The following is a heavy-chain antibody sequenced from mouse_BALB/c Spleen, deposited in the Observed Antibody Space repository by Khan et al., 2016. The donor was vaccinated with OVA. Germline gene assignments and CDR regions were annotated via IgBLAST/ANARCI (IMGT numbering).Heavy chain of an antibody. CDR3: TRAYDSYYFDY. CDR1: GYSFTSYW. V-gene: IGHV1-5*01. D-gene: IGHD2-4*01. Sequence: VQLQQSGTVLARPGASVKMSCKASGYSFTSYWMHWVKQRPGQGLEWIGAIYPGNSDTRYNQKFKGKATLTAVTSASTAYMELSSLTDEDSAVYDCTRAYDSYYFDYWGQGTTLTVSS. J-gene: IGHJ2*01. CDR2: IYPGNSDT.